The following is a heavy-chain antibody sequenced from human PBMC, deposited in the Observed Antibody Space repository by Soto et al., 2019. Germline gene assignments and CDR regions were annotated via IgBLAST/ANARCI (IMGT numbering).Heavy chain of an antibody. CDR3: ARGASLWFGDHFDY. V-gene: IGHV1-3*01. CDR2: INAGNGNT. Sequence: ASVKVSCKASGYTFTSYAMHWVRQAPGQRLEWMGRINAGNGNTKYSQKFQGRVTITRDTSASTAYMELSSLRSEDTAVYYCARGASLWFGDHFDYWGQGTLVTVSS. J-gene: IGHJ4*02. D-gene: IGHD3-10*01. CDR1: GYTFTSYA.